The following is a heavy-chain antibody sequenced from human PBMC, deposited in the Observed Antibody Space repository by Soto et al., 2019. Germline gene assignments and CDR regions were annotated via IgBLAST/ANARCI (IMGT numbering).Heavy chain of an antibody. CDR1: GGSISGSNW. CDR2: IYHSGST. D-gene: IGHD3-3*01. V-gene: IGHV4-4*02. CDR3: ARAPYDFWSGYYSFDY. J-gene: IGHJ4*02. Sequence: SETLSLTCAVSGGSISGSNWWSWVRQPPGKGLEWIGEIYHSGSTNYNPSLKSRVTISVDKSKNQFSLKLSSVTAADTAVYYCARAPYDFWSGYYSFDYWGQGTLVTVSS.